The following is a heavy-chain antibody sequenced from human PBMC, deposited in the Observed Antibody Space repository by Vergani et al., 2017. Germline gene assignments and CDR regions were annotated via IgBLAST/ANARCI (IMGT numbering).Heavy chain of an antibody. CDR1: GYTFTGYY. V-gene: IGHV1-2*02. D-gene: IGHD3-9*01. Sequence: QVQLVQSGAEVKKPGASVKVSCKASGYTFTGYYMHWVRQAPGQGLEWMGWINPNSGGTNYAQKFQGRVTMTRDTSISTAYMELSRLRSDDTAVYYCARCIHDILTGYYPSYYYYGMDVWGQGP. CDR2: INPNSGGT. CDR3: ARCIHDILTGYYPSYYYYGMDV. J-gene: IGHJ6*02.